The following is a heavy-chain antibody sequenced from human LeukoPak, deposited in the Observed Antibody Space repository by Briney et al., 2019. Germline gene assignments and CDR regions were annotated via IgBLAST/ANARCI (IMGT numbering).Heavy chain of an antibody. CDR2: IHYRGGT. CDR1: GGSISNENW. Sequence: SETLSLTCAVSGGSISNENWWSWVRQPPGKGLEWIGEIHYRGGTNYNPSLRSRVTISVDTSKNQFSLKMTSVTAADTAVYYCATPNDALNMWSQGTMVTVSS. J-gene: IGHJ3*02. V-gene: IGHV4-4*02. CDR3: ATPNDALNM.